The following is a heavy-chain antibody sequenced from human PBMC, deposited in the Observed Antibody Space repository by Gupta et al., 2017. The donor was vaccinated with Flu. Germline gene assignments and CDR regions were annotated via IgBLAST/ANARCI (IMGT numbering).Heavy chain of an antibody. CDR2: IYPEDSDT. V-gene: IGHV5-51*01. CDR3: ARLRNSSPLASFDI. Sequence: RQMPGRGLDWMGIIYPEDSDTRYNPSFQGQVSISSDKSIGAAYLQWRSLKASDSAIYYCARLRNSSPLASFDIWGQGTMVTVSP. D-gene: IGHD5-18*01. J-gene: IGHJ3*02.